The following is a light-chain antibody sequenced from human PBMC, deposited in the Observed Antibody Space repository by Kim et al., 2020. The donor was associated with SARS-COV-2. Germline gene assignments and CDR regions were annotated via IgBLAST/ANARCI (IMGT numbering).Light chain of an antibody. V-gene: IGKV1-27*01. Sequence: DIQMSQSPSSLSASVGDRVTITCRASQYISNYLAWYQQKPGTVPKLLIYAASTLQSGVPSRFSGSRSGTDFTLTISSLQPEDVATYYCQHYNSAPYTFGQGTKLEI. CDR1: QYISNY. CDR2: AAS. CDR3: QHYNSAPYT. J-gene: IGKJ2*01.